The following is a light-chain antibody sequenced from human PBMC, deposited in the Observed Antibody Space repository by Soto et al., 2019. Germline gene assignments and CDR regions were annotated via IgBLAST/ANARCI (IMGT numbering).Light chain of an antibody. V-gene: IGKV3-15*01. J-gene: IGKJ2*01. CDR2: GSS. CDR3: QQYESWPPFT. Sequence: EIVMTQSPATLSVSPGERATLSCRASQSVSTNLAWYQQIPGQAPRLLLYGSSTRATGTPDRFSGSGSGTEFTLTISSLQSEDFAVYYCQQYESWPPFTFGQGTKLEIK. CDR1: QSVSTN.